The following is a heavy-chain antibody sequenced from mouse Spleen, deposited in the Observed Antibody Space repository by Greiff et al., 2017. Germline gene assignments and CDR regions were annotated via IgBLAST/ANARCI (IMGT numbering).Heavy chain of an antibody. D-gene: IGHD2-4*01. J-gene: IGHJ2*01. CDR3: ARRDYGAFDY. V-gene: IGHV5-6*02. CDR1: GFTFSSYG. Sequence: EVMLVESGGDLVKPGGSLKLSCAASGFTFSSYGMSWVRQTPDKRLEWVATISSGGSYTYYPDSVKGRFTISRDNAKNTLYLQMSSLKSEDTAMYYCARRDYGAFDYWGQGTTLTVSS. CDR2: ISSGGSYT.